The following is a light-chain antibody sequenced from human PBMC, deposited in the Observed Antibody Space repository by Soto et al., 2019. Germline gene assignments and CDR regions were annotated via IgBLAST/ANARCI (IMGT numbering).Light chain of an antibody. J-gene: IGLJ2*01. V-gene: IGLV2-14*01. Sequence: QSVLTQPASVSGSPGQSITISCTGTSSDVGGYNYVSWYQHHPGKAPKLMIYEVSNRPSGISNRFSGSKSSNTASLTISGLQAEDEADYYCSSYTSGSTLDFGGGTKLTVL. CDR1: SSDVGGYNY. CDR2: EVS. CDR3: SSYTSGSTLD.